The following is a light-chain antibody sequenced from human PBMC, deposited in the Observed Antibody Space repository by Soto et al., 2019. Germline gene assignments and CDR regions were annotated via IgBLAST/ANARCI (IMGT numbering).Light chain of an antibody. Sequence: QSALTQPASVSGSPGQSITISCTGTSSDVGAYNYVSWYQQYPGKAPKLMIYEVSNRPSGVSNRFSGSKSDNTASLTISGLQAEDEADYYCCSYTGSITLYVFGTGTQLTVL. J-gene: IGLJ1*01. V-gene: IGLV2-14*01. CDR2: EVS. CDR1: SSDVGAYNY. CDR3: CSYTGSITLYV.